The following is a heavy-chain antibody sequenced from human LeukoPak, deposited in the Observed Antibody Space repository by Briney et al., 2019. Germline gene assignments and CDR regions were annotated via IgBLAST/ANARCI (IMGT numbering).Heavy chain of an antibody. Sequence: SETLSLTCTVSGGSISSYYWSWIRQPPWKGLEWIGYIYYSGSTNYNPSLKSRVTISVDTSKNQFSLKLSSVTAADTAVYYCARSYSSSWYGVAFDIWGQGTMVTVSS. D-gene: IGHD6-13*01. CDR3: ARSYSSSWYGVAFDI. CDR1: GGSISSYY. J-gene: IGHJ3*02. V-gene: IGHV4-59*08. CDR2: IYYSGST.